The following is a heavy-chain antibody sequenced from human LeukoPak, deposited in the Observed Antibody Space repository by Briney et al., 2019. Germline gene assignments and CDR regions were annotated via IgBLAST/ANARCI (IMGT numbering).Heavy chain of an antibody. V-gene: IGHV5-51*04. CDR1: GYSFISYW. Sequence: GESLKISCKGSGYSFISYWIGWVRQMPGKGLEWMGIIYPGDSDTRYSPSFQGQVTISADKPISTAYLQWSSLKASDTAMYYCARLRYDFWSGYLNYYYYYGMDVWGQGTTVTVSS. CDR2: IYPGDSDT. J-gene: IGHJ6*02. D-gene: IGHD3-3*01. CDR3: ARLRYDFWSGYLNYYYYYGMDV.